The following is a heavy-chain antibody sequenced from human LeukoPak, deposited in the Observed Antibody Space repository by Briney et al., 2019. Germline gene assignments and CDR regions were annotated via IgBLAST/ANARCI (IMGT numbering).Heavy chain of an antibody. CDR3: TRGTDSSGW. CDR2: IRSKAYGGTT. CDR1: GFTFGDYA. D-gene: IGHD6-19*01. Sequence: PGGSLRLSCTASGFTFGDYAMSWVRQAPGKGLEWVGFIRSKAYGGTTEYAASVKGRFTISRDDSKSIAYLQMTSLKTEDTAVYYCTRGTDSSGWWGQGTLVTVSS. J-gene: IGHJ4*02. V-gene: IGHV3-49*04.